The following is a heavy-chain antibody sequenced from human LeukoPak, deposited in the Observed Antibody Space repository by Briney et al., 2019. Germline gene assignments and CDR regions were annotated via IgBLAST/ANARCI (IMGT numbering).Heavy chain of an antibody. J-gene: IGHJ4*02. CDR3: ASDWGYTSSWDRFEY. V-gene: IGHV3-7*05. CDR1: GFTFSMYW. CDR2: IKEDGSEK. Sequence: GGSLRLSCAASGFTFSMYWMSWVRQAPGKGLEWVANIKEDGSEKYYVDSVRGRFTISRDNAKNSLYLQMNSLRAEDTAVYYCASDWGYTSSWDRFEYWGQGTLVTVSS. D-gene: IGHD6-13*01.